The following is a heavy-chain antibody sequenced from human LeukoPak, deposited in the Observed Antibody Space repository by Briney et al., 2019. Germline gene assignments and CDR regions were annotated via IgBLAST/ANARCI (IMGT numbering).Heavy chain of an antibody. CDR3: ATETNGRHYDY. V-gene: IGHV3-21*06. CDR2: IGPTGFDR. D-gene: IGHD1-14*01. J-gene: IGHJ4*02. Sequence: PGGSLRLSCTTSGLTFSTSGFNWVRQAPGKGLEWVASIGPTGFDRYHADSIKGRFTISRDNANNFLYLQMDSLRAEDMAVYYCATETNGRHYDYWGQGTLLTVSS. CDR1: GLTFSTSG.